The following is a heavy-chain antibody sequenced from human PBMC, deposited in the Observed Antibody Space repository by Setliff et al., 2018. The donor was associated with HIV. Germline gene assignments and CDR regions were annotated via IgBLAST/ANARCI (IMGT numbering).Heavy chain of an antibody. J-gene: IGHJ3*02. CDR3: TRDKGYAFDI. CDR1: GFTFGDYA. Sequence: GGSLRLSCTASGFTFGDYAMAWVRQAPGKGLDWVAFIRSEGYGGTTEYAASVKDRFTVSRDDSKSIAYLQINSLKTEDTAVYYCTRDKGYAFDIWGQGTMVTVSS. D-gene: IGHD5-18*01. CDR2: IRSEGYGGTT. V-gene: IGHV3-49*04.